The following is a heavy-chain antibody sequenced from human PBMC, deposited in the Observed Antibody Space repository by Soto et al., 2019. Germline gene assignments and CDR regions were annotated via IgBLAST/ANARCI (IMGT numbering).Heavy chain of an antibody. V-gene: IGHV4-34*01. CDR1: GGSFSDFY. CDR3: GPRGAVADPRGY. Sequence: QVQLQQWGAGLLKPSETLSLTCAVYGGSFSDFYWTWIRQPPGKGLEWIGEINHSGSTNYNPSLERRVAISVDTSKNQFSLTLPSVTAADTAVYYCGPRGAVADPRGYWGQGTLVTVSS. D-gene: IGHD6-19*01. CDR2: INHSGST. J-gene: IGHJ4*02.